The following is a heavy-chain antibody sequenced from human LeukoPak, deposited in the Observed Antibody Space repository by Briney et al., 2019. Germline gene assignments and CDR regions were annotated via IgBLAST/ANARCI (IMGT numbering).Heavy chain of an antibody. V-gene: IGHV3-53*01. CDR2: SYSDDNG. J-gene: IGHJ4*02. CDR3: AKRGYYYDSSGYYYFDY. CDR1: GFTVSTDH. Sequence: GGSLRLSCAASGFTVSTDHMSWVRQALGKGLEWVAVSYSDDNGYYADSVQGRFTISRDNSKNTLYLQMNSLRAEDTAVYYCAKRGYYYDSSGYYYFDYWGQGTLVTVSS. D-gene: IGHD3-22*01.